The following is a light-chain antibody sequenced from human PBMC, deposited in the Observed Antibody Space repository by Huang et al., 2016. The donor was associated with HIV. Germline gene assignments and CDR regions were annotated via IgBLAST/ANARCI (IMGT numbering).Light chain of an antibody. CDR3: QQPGS. Sequence: EIVLTHSPATLSLSPGERATLSCRASQSVGSYLALSRQKPGPAPRLLIFDTSHGATGIPARFSGSGSETDFTRTISSLEPEDFAVYYCQQPGSFGQGTKVDIK. J-gene: IGKJ2*01. CDR2: DTS. CDR1: QSVGSY. V-gene: IGKV3-11*01.